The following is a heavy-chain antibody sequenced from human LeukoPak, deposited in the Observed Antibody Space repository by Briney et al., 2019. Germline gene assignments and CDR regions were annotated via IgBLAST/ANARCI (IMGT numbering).Heavy chain of an antibody. D-gene: IGHD6-19*01. Sequence: GGSLRLSCAASGFTSSSYWMSWVRQAPGKGLEWVANIKQNGSEKYYVDSVKGRFTISRDNAKNSLYLQMNSLRAEDTTVYYCARDRGSSGWYEFDYWGQGTLVTVSS. V-gene: IGHV3-7*01. J-gene: IGHJ4*02. CDR1: GFTSSSYW. CDR3: ARDRGSSGWYEFDY. CDR2: IKQNGSEK.